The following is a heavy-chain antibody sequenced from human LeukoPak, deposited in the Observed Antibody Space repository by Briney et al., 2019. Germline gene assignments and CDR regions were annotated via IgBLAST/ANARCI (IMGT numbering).Heavy chain of an antibody. J-gene: IGHJ4*02. CDR1: GDSISSGGYY. CDR2: IYYSGST. D-gene: IGHD2-21*02. CDR3: ARAPAYCGGDCYLYYFDY. V-gene: IGHV4-61*08. Sequence: SETLSLTCTVSGDSISSGGYYWSWIRQRPGEGLEWIGYIYYSGSTNYNPSLKSRVTISVDTSKNQFSLKLSSVTAADTAVYYCARAPAYCGGDCYLYYFDYWGQGTLVTVSS.